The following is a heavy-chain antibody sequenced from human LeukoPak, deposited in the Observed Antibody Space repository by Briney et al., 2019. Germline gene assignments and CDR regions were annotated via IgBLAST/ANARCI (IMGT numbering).Heavy chain of an antibody. J-gene: IGHJ5*02. CDR1: GGSISSSSYY. V-gene: IGHV4-39*07. CDR3: TSFPVTSFLRGSNWFDP. CDR2: IYYSGST. D-gene: IGHD3-10*01. Sequence: PSETLSLTCTVSGGSISSSSYYWGWIRQPPGKGLEWIGSIYYSGSTYYNPSLKSRVTISVDTSKNQFSLKLSSVTAADTAVYYCTSFPVTSFLRGSNWFDPWGQGTLVTVSS.